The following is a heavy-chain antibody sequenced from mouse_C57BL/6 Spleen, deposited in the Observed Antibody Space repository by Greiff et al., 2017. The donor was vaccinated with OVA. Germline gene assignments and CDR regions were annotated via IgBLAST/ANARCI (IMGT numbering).Heavy chain of an antibody. J-gene: IGHJ3*01. CDR3: ARREGGFAY. CDR2: ISDGGSYT. Sequence: EVQGVESGGGLVKPGGSLKLSCAASGFTFSSYAMSWVRQTPEKRLEWVATISDGGSYTYYPDNVKGRFTISRDNAKNNLYLQMSHLKSEDTAMYYCARREGGFAYWGQGTLVTVSA. V-gene: IGHV5-4*01. CDR1: GFTFSSYA.